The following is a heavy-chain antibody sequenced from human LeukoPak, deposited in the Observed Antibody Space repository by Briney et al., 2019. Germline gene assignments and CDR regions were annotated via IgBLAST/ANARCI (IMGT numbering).Heavy chain of an antibody. J-gene: IGHJ6*03. CDR3: ARSLSSGSYYFASYYYYMDV. CDR2: MNPNSGNT. Sequence: ASVKVSCKASGYTFTSYDINWVRQATGQGLEWMGWMNPNSGNTGYAQKFQGRVTITRNTSISTAYMELSSLRSEDTAVYYCARSLSSGSYYFASYYYYMDVWGKGTTVTVSS. CDR1: GYTFTSYD. V-gene: IGHV1-8*02. D-gene: IGHD1-26*01.